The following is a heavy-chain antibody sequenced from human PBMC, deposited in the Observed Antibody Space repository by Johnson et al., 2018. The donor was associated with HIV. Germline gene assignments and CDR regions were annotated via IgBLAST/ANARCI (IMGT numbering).Heavy chain of an antibody. CDR1: GFTFSDYY. D-gene: IGHD3-22*01. CDR2: ISSSGSTI. V-gene: IGHV3-11*04. J-gene: IGHJ3*02. Sequence: VQLVESGGGLVKPGGSLRLSCAASGFTFSDYYMSWIRQAPGKGLEWVSYISSSGSTIYYADSVKGRFTISRDNAKNSLYLQMNSLRAEDTAVYYCARETGVRPLTYYYDSSGYYYDAFDIWGQGTMVTVSS. CDR3: ARETGVRPLTYYYDSSGYYYDAFDI.